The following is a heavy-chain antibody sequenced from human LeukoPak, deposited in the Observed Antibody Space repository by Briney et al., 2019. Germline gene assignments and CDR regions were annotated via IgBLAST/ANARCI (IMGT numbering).Heavy chain of an antibody. CDR1: GFTFSIYD. V-gene: IGHV3-13*04. CDR3: ARTSKVTSVMDI. J-gene: IGHJ3*02. Sequence: GGSLSLSCAASGFTFSIYDMLWVRQATETGLVWVSAINTAGNTFYPGSVRGRFTIATKNAKNSLYLQMNNVRGGDTAVYDCARTSKVTSVMDIWGQGTMVTVSS. CDR2: INTAGNT. D-gene: IGHD4-11*01.